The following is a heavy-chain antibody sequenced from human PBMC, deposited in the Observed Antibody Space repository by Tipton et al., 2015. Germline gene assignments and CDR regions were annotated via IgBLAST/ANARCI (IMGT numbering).Heavy chain of an antibody. V-gene: IGHV3-23*01. CDR2: ITNSGGGT. D-gene: IGHD3-10*01. CDR3: ARGLLGAFDY. CDR1: GFTFSSYA. J-gene: IGHJ4*02. Sequence: SLRLSCTASGFTFSSYAMSWVRQAPGKGLEWVSTITNSGGGTYYADSVKGRFTISRDNSKNTLSLQMNSLRVEDTAVYYCARGLLGAFDYWGQGTLVTVSS.